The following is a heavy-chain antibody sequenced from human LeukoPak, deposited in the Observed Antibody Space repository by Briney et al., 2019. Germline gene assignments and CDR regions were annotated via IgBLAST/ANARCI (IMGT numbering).Heavy chain of an antibody. D-gene: IGHD3-16*02. CDR3: AREGRYDYVWGSYRPIDY. J-gene: IGHJ4*02. Sequence: ASVKVSCKASGYTFTSYYMHWVRQASGQGLEWMGIINPSGGSTSYAQKFQGRVTMTRDMSTSTVYMELSSLRSEDTAVYYCAREGRYDYVWGSYRPIDYWGQGTLVTVSS. CDR1: GYTFTSYY. CDR2: INPSGGST. V-gene: IGHV1-46*01.